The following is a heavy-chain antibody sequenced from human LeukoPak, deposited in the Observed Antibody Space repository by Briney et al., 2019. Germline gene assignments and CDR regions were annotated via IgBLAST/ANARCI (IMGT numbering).Heavy chain of an antibody. D-gene: IGHD1-26*01. Sequence: SETLSLTCSVSGGSVSSSSYYWGWIRQPPGKGLVWIGSIYYSGGTYYNPSLKSRVIISVDTSKNQFSLKVSSVTAADTAVYYCARHSGSYYQPLDYWGQGTLVTVSS. V-gene: IGHV4-39*01. J-gene: IGHJ4*02. CDR2: IYYSGGT. CDR3: ARHSGSYYQPLDY. CDR1: GGSVSSSSYY.